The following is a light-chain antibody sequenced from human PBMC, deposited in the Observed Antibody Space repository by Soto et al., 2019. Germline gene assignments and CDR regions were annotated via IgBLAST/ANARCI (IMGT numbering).Light chain of an antibody. Sequence: DIQMTQSPSSLSASVGERVTITCRATQYISTYLNWYQQKPGKATKLLIYSASSLQSGVPSRFSGSGSGTEFTLTISSLQPEDFAPYYCQQTYSTPPLTFGGGTNVEV. CDR2: SAS. V-gene: IGKV1-39*01. CDR3: QQTYSTPPLT. J-gene: IGKJ4*01. CDR1: QYISTY.